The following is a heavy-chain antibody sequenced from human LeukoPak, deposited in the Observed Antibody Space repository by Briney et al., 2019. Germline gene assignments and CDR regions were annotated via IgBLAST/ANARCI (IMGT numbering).Heavy chain of an antibody. J-gene: IGHJ4*02. CDR1: AFTFSSYA. D-gene: IGHD3-3*01. Sequence: GGSLTPSCAASAFTFSSYAMSWVRQAPGKGLEWVSAIIGSGGSTYYADSVKGRFTISRDNSKNTLYLQMNSLRAENTAVYYCAKDLARFFGYWGQGTLVTVSS. V-gene: IGHV3-23*01. CDR2: IIGSGGST. CDR3: AKDLARFFGY.